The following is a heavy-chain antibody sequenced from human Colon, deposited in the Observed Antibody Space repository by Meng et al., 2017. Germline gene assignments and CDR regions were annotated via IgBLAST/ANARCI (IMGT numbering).Heavy chain of an antibody. CDR2: ISTNGGRR. CDR1: GFTFSSYV. D-gene: IGHD4-17*01. CDR3: AKPTAVENYGAPLDAFNI. Sequence: GGPLRSSCAASGFTFSSYVMSWVRQAPGKGLEWFSGISTNGGRRYYADSVKGRFTISRDNSKNMLSLQMSSLRAEDTALYYCAKPTAVENYGAPLDAFNIWGQGTMVTVSS. J-gene: IGHJ3*02. V-gene: IGHV3-23*01.